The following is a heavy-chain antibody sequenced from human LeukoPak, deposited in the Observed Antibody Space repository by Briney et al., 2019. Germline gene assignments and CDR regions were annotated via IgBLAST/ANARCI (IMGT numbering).Heavy chain of an antibody. V-gene: IGHV3-53*01. Sequence: GGSLRLSCAASGFTVSSNYMSWVRQAPGRGLEWVSVIYSGGSTYYADSVEGRFTISRDNSKNTLYLQMNSLRAEDTAVYYCAITYYYDSSGDYWGQGTLVTVSS. D-gene: IGHD3-22*01. CDR1: GFTVSSNY. CDR2: IYSGGST. CDR3: AITYYYDSSGDY. J-gene: IGHJ4*02.